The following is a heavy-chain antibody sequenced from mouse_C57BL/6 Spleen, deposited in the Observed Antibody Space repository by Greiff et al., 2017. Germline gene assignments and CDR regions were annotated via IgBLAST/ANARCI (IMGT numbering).Heavy chain of an antibody. J-gene: IGHJ1*03. Sequence: EVQLQQSGPELVKPGASVKISCKASGYSFTDYNMNWVKQSNGKSLEWIGVINPNYGTTSYNQKFKGKATLTVDQSSSTAYMQLNSLTSEDSAVXYCASEDYYGSSFYWYFDVWGTGTTVTVSS. V-gene: IGHV1-39*01. CDR3: ASEDYYGSSFYWYFDV. CDR2: INPNYGTT. CDR1: GYSFTDYN. D-gene: IGHD1-1*01.